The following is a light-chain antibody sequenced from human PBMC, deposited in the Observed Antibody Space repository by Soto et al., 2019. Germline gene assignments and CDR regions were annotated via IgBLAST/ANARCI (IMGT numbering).Light chain of an antibody. J-gene: IGLJ2*01. Sequence: QSALTQPASVSGSPGQSITISCTGIYSDIANYDFVSWYQQHPAKAPRLLIFEGTKRPSGVSSRFSGSRSGTTASLTISGLQAADEADYYCCSYVSGVFFGGGTKVTV. CDR3: CSYVSGVF. CDR2: EGT. CDR1: YSDIANYDF. V-gene: IGLV2-23*01.